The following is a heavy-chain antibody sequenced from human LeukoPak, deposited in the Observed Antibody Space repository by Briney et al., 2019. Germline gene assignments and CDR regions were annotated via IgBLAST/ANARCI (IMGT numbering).Heavy chain of an antibody. D-gene: IGHD6-19*01. CDR1: GFTFGSFW. Sequence: GGSLRLSCAASGFTFGSFWMFWVRQAPGRGLEWVANIKQDGSEKYYVDSVKGRFTISRDNAENSLSLQMDSLRADDTAVYYCVGGSGWLFDYWGQGTLVTVSS. V-gene: IGHV3-7*01. J-gene: IGHJ4*02. CDR3: VGGSGWLFDY. CDR2: IKQDGSEK.